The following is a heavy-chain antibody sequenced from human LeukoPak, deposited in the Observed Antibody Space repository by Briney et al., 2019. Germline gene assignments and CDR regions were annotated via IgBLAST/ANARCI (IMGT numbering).Heavy chain of an antibody. V-gene: IGHV3-7*01. CDR2: INQDGSEK. CDR1: GFTFGSYW. Sequence: GKSLRLSCVASGFTFGSYWMSWVRQAPGKGLEWVSNINQDGSEKYYVDSVRGRFTISRDNAKNSLYLQMSSLRAEDTAVYYCARDRDFGVVIIGLGAFDYWGQGTLVTVSS. CDR3: ARDRDFGVVIIGLGAFDY. J-gene: IGHJ4*02. D-gene: IGHD3-3*01.